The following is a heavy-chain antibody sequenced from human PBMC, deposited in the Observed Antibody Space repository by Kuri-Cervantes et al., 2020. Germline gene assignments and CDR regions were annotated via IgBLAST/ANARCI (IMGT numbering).Heavy chain of an antibody. CDR1: GYTFTNYG. J-gene: IGHJ6*03. V-gene: IGHV1-18*01. Sequence: ASVKVSCKASGYTFTNYGLSWVRQAPGQGPEWVGWISAYNGNTNYVQKLRGRITMTTDTSTSTAYMELRSLRSDDTAVYYCARVPDSSCYQDYYYHYMDVWGKGTTVTVSS. CDR2: ISAYNGNT. CDR3: ARVPDSSCYQDYYYHYMDV. D-gene: IGHD3-22*01.